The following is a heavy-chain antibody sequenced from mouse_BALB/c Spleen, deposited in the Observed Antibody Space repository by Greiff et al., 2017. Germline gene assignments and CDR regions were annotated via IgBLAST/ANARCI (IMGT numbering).Heavy chain of an antibody. V-gene: IGHV1-80*01. CDR2: IYPGDGDT. CDR1: GYAFSSYW. D-gene: IGHD2-4*01. J-gene: IGHJ4*01. CDR3: ARGYDYDVGAMDD. Sequence: QVQLQQSGAELVRPGSSVKISCKASGYAFSSYWMNWVKQRPGQGLEWIGQIYPGDGDTNYNGKFKGKATLTADKSSSTAYMQLSSLTSEDSAVYFCARGYDYDVGAMDDWGQGTSVTVSS.